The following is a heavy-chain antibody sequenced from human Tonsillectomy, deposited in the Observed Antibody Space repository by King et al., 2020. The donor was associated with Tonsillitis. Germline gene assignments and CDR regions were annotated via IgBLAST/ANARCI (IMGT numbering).Heavy chain of an antibody. J-gene: IGHJ3*02. CDR3: ARRGQRGNYSRASFDI. CDR2: ISSSGSA. V-gene: IGHV4-59*01. Sequence: VQLQESGPGPVKPSETLSLTCTVSGGSIRNYYWSWIRQPPGKGLEWIGYISSSGSANYNPSLKSRVTISVDTAKNQFSLKLNSVTAADTAVYYCARRGQRGNYSRASFDIWGQGTMVTVSS. CDR1: GGSIRNYY. D-gene: IGHD1-26*01.